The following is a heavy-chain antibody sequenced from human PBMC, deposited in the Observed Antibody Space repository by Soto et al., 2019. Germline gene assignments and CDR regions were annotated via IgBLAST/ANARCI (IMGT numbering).Heavy chain of an antibody. J-gene: IGHJ6*02. CDR1: GFTFSVYA. Sequence: PXGSLILSCAATGFTFSVYAMTWVRQAPGRGLDWVSAVTANGGSTYSADSVKGRFTISRDNSKNTLFLQMNSLRAEDTAVYYCASLGVGDWANYYYYYGMDVWGQGTTVTVSS. CDR2: VTANGGST. V-gene: IGHV3-23*01. D-gene: IGHD2-21*02. CDR3: ASLGVGDWANYYYYYGMDV.